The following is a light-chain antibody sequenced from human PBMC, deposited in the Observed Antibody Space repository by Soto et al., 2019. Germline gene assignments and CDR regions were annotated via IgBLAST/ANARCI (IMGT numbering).Light chain of an antibody. CDR1: SSDVGGYNY. J-gene: IGLJ1*01. CDR2: DVS. CDR3: STYKSSSISLYV. V-gene: IGLV2-14*01. Sequence: QSALAEPASVSGSPGQSISISCTGTSSDVGGYNYVPWYQQHPGKAPKLMIYDVSNRPSGVSNRFSGSKSGNTASLTISGLQAEDDADYYSSTYKSSSISLYVARTGTKVP.